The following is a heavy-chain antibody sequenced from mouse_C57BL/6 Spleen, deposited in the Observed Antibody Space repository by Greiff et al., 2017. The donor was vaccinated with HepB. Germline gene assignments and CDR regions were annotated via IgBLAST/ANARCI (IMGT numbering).Heavy chain of an antibody. D-gene: IGHD2-5*01. CDR1: GYTFTTYP. J-gene: IGHJ4*01. CDR2: FHPYNDDT. Sequence: VMLVESGAELVKPGASVKMSCKASGYTFTTYPIEWMKQNHGKSLEWIGNFHPYNDDTKYNEKFKGKATLTVEKSSSTVYLELSRLTSDDSAVYYCARKYYSKGDAMDYWGQGTSVTVSS. CDR3: ARKYYSKGDAMDY. V-gene: IGHV1-47*01.